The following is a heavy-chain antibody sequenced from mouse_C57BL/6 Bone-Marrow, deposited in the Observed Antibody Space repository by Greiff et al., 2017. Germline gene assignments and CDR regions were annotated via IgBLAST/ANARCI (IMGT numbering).Heavy chain of an antibody. CDR1: GYTFTSYD. J-gene: IGHJ1*03. V-gene: IGHV1-85*01. CDR2: IYPRDGST. Sequence: QVQLKESGPELVKPGASVKLSCKASGYTFTSYDINWVKQRPGQGLEWIGWIYPRDGSTKYNEKFKGKATLTVDTSSSTAYMELHSLTSEDSAVYFCARVEVDGSSGDWDFDVWGTGTTVTVSS. CDR3: ARVEVDGSSGDWDFDV. D-gene: IGHD1-1*01.